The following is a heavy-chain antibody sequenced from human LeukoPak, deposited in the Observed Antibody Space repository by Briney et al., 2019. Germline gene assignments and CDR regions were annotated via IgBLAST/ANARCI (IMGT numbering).Heavy chain of an antibody. CDR1: VYTLTELS. J-gene: IGHJ6*02. Sequence: ASVTVSCKVSVYTLTELSMHGVRQALGKGGEWVGGFDPEDGETIYAQKFQGRVTMTEDTSTDTAYMELSSLRSEDTAVYYCATPSYSSGWRYYYYGMDVWGQGTTVTVSS. D-gene: IGHD6-19*01. CDR2: FDPEDGET. V-gene: IGHV1-24*01. CDR3: ATPSYSSGWRYYYYGMDV.